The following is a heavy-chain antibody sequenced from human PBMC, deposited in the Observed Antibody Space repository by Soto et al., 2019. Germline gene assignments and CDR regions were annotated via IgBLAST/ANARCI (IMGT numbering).Heavy chain of an antibody. Sequence: SETLSLTCAVSGGSINSKNWWSWVRQSPGKGLEWIGEIFHTGSTNYNTSLKSRVTISVDKSKNQFSLNLNSVTAADTAVYYCATKSYDIGTFDYWGQGTLVTV. CDR3: ATKSYDIGTFDY. CDR2: IFHTGST. J-gene: IGHJ4*02. CDR1: GGSINSKNW. D-gene: IGHD3-9*01. V-gene: IGHV4-4*02.